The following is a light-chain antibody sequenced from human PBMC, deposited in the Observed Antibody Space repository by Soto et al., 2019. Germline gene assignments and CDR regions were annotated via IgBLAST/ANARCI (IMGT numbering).Light chain of an antibody. CDR2: DAS. CDR1: QSVNNY. V-gene: IGKV3-11*01. Sequence: EIVLTQSPATLSLSPGERATLSCRASQSVNNYLAWYQQKPGQAPRLRIYDASNRATGIPARFSGSGSRTDFTLTISSIAPEDFAVYYCQQRSNWPLTFGGGTKVEI. J-gene: IGKJ4*01. CDR3: QQRSNWPLT.